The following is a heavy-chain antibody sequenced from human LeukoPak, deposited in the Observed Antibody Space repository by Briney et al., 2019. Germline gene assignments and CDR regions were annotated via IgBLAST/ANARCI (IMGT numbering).Heavy chain of an antibody. D-gene: IGHD1-26*01. CDR2: ISYDGSNK. CDR1: GFTFSSYG. CDR3: AKDGYSASYYGDAFDI. V-gene: IGHV3-30*18. J-gene: IGHJ3*02. Sequence: PGGSLRLSCAASGFTFSSYGMHWVRQAPGKGLEWVAVISYDGSNKYYADSVKGRFTISRDNSKNTLYLQMNSLRAEDTAVYYCAKDGYSASYYGDAFDIWGQGTMVTVSS.